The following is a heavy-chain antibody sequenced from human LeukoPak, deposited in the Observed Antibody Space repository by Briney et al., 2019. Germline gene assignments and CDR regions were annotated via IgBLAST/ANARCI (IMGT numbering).Heavy chain of an antibody. Sequence: SQTLSLTCAISGDSVSSNSAAWHWIRQSPSRGLEWLGRTYYRSKWYNDYAVSVKSRITINPDTSKNQFSLQQNSVTPEDTAVYYCARRSGIYDSSGYYSHSYYFDYWGQGTLVTVSS. CDR2: TYYRSKWYN. V-gene: IGHV6-1*01. D-gene: IGHD3-22*01. J-gene: IGHJ4*02. CDR3: ARRSGIYDSSGYYSHSYYFDY. CDR1: GDSVSSNSAA.